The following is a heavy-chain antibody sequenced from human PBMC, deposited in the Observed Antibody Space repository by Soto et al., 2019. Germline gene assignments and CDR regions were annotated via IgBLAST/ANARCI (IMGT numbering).Heavy chain of an antibody. CDR2: IIPIFGTA. CDR3: ASGEYSGYDFSDY. Sequence: SVKVSCKASGGTFSSYAISWVRQAPGQGLEWMGGIIPIFGTANYAQKFQGRVTITADESTSTAYMELSSLRSEDTAVYYCASGEYSGYDFSDYWGQGTLVTVSS. V-gene: IGHV1-69*13. J-gene: IGHJ4*02. CDR1: GGTFSSYA. D-gene: IGHD5-12*01.